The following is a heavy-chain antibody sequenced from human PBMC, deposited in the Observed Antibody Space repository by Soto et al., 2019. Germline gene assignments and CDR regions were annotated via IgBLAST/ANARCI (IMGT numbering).Heavy chain of an antibody. CDR1: GFTFDDYA. CDR3: ATGVAAAGPFDY. V-gene: IGHV3-43D*04. D-gene: IGHD6-13*01. J-gene: IGHJ4*02. CDR2: ISWDGGST. Sequence: GGSLRLSCAASGFTFDDYAMHWVRQAPGKGLEWVSLISWDGGSTYYADSVKGRFTISRDNSKNSLYLQMNSLRAEDTALYYCATGVAAAGPFDYWGQGTLVTVSS.